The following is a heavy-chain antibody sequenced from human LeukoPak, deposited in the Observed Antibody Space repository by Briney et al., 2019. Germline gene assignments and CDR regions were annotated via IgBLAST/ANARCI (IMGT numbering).Heavy chain of an antibody. CDR2: RSYDGKDS. CDR3: AREGHSDLLTGYSPVEYYYYYMDV. J-gene: IGHJ6*03. V-gene: IGHV3-30*04. D-gene: IGHD3-9*01. Sequence: GRALRLSCAVPGFTITNYAGHWVRQTPGRGLEWLAVRSYDGKDSHVADSVKGRHCVPRDVSSDTLYLQMDSLRAEDTAVYFCAREGHSDLLTGYSPVEYYYYYMDVWGKGTTVTVSS. CDR1: GFTITNYA.